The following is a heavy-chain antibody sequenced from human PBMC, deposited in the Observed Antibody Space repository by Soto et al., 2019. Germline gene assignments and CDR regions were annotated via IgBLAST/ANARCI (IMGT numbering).Heavy chain of an antibody. CDR1: GFTFSSSG. J-gene: IGHJ2*01. CDR2: IVVDNGNT. V-gene: IGHV1-18*01. CDR3: STCRLVRGSWYFDL. D-gene: IGHD3-10*01. Sequence: ASVKVSCKASGFTFSSSGIHWVRQARGQRLEWMGWIVVDNGNTNYAQKFQGRVTMTTDTSTSTAYMELRSLRSDDTAVYYCSTCRLVRGSWYFDLWGRGTLVTVSS.